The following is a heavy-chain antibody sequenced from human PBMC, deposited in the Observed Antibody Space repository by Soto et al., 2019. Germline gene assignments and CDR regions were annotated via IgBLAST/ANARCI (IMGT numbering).Heavy chain of an antibody. CDR2: MWYDGHVE. D-gene: IGHD2-15*01. J-gene: IGHJ3*02. V-gene: IGHV3-33*01. CDR1: GFSFRTSG. Sequence: QVHLVESGGGVVQPGRSLTLSCAASGFSFRTSGMHWVRQPPGKGLEWVTGMWYDGHVEGYLDSVKGRFTISRDNSNSLMSLQMSNLRVDDTAVYYCARGLPKVAGGAFDIWGHGTMVTVSS. CDR3: ARGLPKVAGGAFDI.